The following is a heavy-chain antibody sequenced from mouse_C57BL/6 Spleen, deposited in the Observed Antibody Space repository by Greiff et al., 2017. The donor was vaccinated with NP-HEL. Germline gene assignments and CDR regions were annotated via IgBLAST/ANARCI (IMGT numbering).Heavy chain of an antibody. CDR3: ARVYDYDGGFAY. D-gene: IGHD2-4*01. CDR1: GYTFTSYW. CDR2: IDPSDSYT. Sequence: VQLQQSGAELVKPGASVKLSCKASGYTFTSYWMQWVKQRPGQGLEWIGEIDPSDSYTNYNQKFKGKATLTVDTSSSTAYMQLSSLTSEDSAVYYCARVYDYDGGFAYWGQGTLVTVSA. J-gene: IGHJ3*01. V-gene: IGHV1-50*01.